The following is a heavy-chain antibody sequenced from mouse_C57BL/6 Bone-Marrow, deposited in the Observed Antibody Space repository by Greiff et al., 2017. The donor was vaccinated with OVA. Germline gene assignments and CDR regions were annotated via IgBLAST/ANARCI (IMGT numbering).Heavy chain of an antibody. CDR2: IHPNSGST. V-gene: IGHV1-64*01. CDR3: ARDYGDWYFDV. CDR1: GYTFTSYW. D-gene: IGHD1-1*01. Sequence: QVQLQQPGAELVKPGASVKLSCKASGYTFTSYWMHWVKQRPGQGLEWIGMIHPNSGSTNYNEKFKSKATLTVDKSSSTAYMQLSSLTSEDSAVYYCARDYGDWYFDVWGRGTTVTVTS. J-gene: IGHJ1*03.